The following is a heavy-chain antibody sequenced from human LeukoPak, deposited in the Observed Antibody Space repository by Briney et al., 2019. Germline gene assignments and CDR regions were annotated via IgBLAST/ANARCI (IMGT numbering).Heavy chain of an antibody. D-gene: IGHD2-2*01. CDR1: GDSISSGYY. J-gene: IGHJ4*02. CDR2: ITNSGSTI. V-gene: IGHV3-11*01. Sequence: LSLTCIVSGDSISSGYYWSWVRQAPGKGLEWISYITNSGSTIYYAESVKGRFTISRDDAKNSLYLQMNNLRAEDTAVYYCARDRDCGTTTCSVDYWGQGTLVTVSS. CDR3: ARDRDCGTTTCSVDY.